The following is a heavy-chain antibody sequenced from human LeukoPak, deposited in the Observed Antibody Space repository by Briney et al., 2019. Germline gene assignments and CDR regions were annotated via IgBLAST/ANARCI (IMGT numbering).Heavy chain of an antibody. J-gene: IGHJ3*02. CDR2: IYSGST. Sequence: SETLSLTCAVSGDSIKDYYWSWIRQTPGRGLNLIGYIYSGSTNYNPSLKSRVTISVDTSKNQFSLKMSSVTAADTAVYYCARHVPPGFYYDFWSGYSHQTNDAFDIWGQGTMVTVSS. CDR3: ARHVPPGFYYDFWSGYSHQTNDAFDI. D-gene: IGHD3-3*01. V-gene: IGHV4-59*08. CDR1: GDSIKDYY.